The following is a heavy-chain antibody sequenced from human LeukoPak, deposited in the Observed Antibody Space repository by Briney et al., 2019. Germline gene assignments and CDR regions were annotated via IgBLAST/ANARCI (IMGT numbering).Heavy chain of an antibody. CDR3: ARERLVDLATVFDY. D-gene: IGHD5-24*01. CDR2: IYYRGST. J-gene: IGHJ4*02. V-gene: IGHV4-59*01. Sequence: PSETLSLTCAVSGASISGFYWTWIRQPPGKGLEWIGYIYYRGSTNFNPSLKSRVTISVDTSKNQFSLKLTSVTAADTAVYYCARERLVDLATVFDYWGQGALVTVSS. CDR1: GASISGFY.